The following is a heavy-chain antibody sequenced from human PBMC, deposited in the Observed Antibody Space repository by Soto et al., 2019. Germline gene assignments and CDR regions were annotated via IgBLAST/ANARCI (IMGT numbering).Heavy chain of an antibody. CDR2: IYWDDDK. D-gene: IGHD3-22*01. V-gene: IGHV2-5*02. CDR3: ARDSSGYYGFDY. Sequence: GLDLEWLALIYWDDDKRYSPSLKSRLTITKDTSKNQVVLTMTNMDPVDTATYYCARDSSGYYGFDYWGQGTLVTVSS. J-gene: IGHJ4*02.